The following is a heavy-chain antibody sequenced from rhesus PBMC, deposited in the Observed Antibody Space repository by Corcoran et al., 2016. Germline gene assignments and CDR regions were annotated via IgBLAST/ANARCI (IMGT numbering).Heavy chain of an antibody. D-gene: IGHD2-21*01. CDR3: VRGDFCTGGGCHVDF. Sequence: QVQLQESGPGVVKPSETLSLTCVVSGGSISDSYRWSWIRQPPGKGLEWIGYIHGSYTHTNSNPSVKCLVTIYKDTSKNQFSVKLSSVTAAATAVYYCVRGDFCTGGGCHVDFWGQGVLVTVSS. V-gene: IGHV4S10*01. J-gene: IGHJ4*01. CDR2: IHGSYTHT. CDR1: GGSISDSYR.